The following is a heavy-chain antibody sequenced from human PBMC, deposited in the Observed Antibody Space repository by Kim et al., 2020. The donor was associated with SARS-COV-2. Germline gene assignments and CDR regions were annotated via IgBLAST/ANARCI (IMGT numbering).Heavy chain of an antibody. V-gene: IGHV3-48*02. CDR2: ISSSSSTI. J-gene: IGHJ6*02. D-gene: IGHD3-22*01. CDR1: GFTFSSYS. Sequence: GGSLRLSCAASGFTFSSYSMNWVRQAPGKGLEWDSYISSSSSTIYYADSVKGRFTISRDNAKNSLYLQMNSLRDEDTAVYYCARDSSLVTMIVVVRRGMDVGGQGTTVTVSS. CDR3: ARDSSLVTMIVVVRRGMDV.